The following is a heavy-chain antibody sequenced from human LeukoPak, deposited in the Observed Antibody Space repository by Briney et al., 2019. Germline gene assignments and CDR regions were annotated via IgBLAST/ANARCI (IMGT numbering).Heavy chain of an antibody. V-gene: IGHV3-21*01. CDR3: ARDGTLRYFDWLNLLDY. CDR1: GFTFSSYS. J-gene: IGHJ4*02. Sequence: PGGSLRLSCAASGFTFSSYSMNWVRQAPGKGLEWVSSISSSSSYIYYADSVKGRFTISRDNAKNSLYLQMNSLRAEDTAVYYCARDGTLRYFDWLNLLDYWGQGTLVTVSS. CDR2: ISSSSSYI. D-gene: IGHD3-9*01.